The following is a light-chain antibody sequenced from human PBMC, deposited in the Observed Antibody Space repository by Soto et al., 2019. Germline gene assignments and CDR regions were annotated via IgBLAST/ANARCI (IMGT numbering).Light chain of an antibody. J-gene: IGLJ2*01. V-gene: IGLV2-14*01. CDR2: DVS. CDR3: SSYTSGSTL. Sequence: QSALTQPASVSGSPGQSITISCTGTSSDVGDYNYVSWYQQHPGKAPKLMIYDVSNRPSGVSNRFSGSKSGNTASLTISGLQGEDEADYYCSSYTSGSTLFGGGTKLTVL. CDR1: SSDVGDYNY.